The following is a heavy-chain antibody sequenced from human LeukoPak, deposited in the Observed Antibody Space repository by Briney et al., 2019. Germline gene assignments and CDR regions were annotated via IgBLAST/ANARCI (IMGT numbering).Heavy chain of an antibody. Sequence: GGSLRLSCAASGFILSGYNLNWVRQAPGKGLEWISYISSSTVIIYYADSVKGRFTISRDNAKNSLYLQMNSLRAEDTAVYYCARLPLWTTDAFDIWGQGTLVTVSS. V-gene: IGHV3-48*01. CDR1: GFILSGYN. D-gene: IGHD3-10*01. CDR3: ARLPLWTTDAFDI. J-gene: IGHJ4*02. CDR2: ISSSTVII.